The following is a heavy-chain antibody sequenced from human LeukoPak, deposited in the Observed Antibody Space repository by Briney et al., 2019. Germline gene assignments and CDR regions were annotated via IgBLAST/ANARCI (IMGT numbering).Heavy chain of an antibody. Sequence: SVKVSCKASGGTFSSYAISWVRQAPGQGLEWMGGIIPIFGTANYAQKLQGRVTMTTDTSTSTAYMELRSLRSDDTAVYYCARGRTVTKRVDYWGQGTLVTVSS. CDR1: GGTFSSYA. V-gene: IGHV1-69*05. CDR3: ARGRTVTKRVDY. D-gene: IGHD4-17*01. J-gene: IGHJ4*02. CDR2: IIPIFGTA.